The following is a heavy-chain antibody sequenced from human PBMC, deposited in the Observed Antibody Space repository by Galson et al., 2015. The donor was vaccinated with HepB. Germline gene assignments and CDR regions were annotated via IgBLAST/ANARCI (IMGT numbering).Heavy chain of an antibody. CDR1: GFTFSDYY. J-gene: IGHJ4*02. D-gene: IGHD2-15*01. Sequence: SLRLSCAASGFTFSDYYMEWVCQAPGKGLEWVARIRQNARRYTTEYSASVEGRFTSSRDNSKNSLYLQMNSLKAEDTAVYYCSRTPPGIALDYWGQGTLVTVS. V-gene: IGHV3-72*01. CDR3: SRTPPGIALDY. CDR2: IRQNARRYTT.